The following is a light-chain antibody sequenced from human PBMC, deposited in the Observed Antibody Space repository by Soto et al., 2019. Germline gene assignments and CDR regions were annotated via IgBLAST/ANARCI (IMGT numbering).Light chain of an antibody. CDR3: QQYGSSQT. V-gene: IGKV3-20*01. J-gene: IGKJ1*01. Sequence: EVGLSQSPGTLSLSPGGRATLSCRASQSVSSSYLAWYQQKPGQAPRLLIYGASSRATGIPDRFSGSGSGTDFTLTISRLEPEDFAVYYCQQYGSSQTFGQGTKVDIK. CDR2: GAS. CDR1: QSVSSSY.